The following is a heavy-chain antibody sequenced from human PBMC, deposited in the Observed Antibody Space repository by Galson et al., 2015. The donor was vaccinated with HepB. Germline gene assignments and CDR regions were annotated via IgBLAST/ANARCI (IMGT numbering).Heavy chain of an antibody. CDR2: INSNSGDT. CDR1: GYTFIDYY. CDR3: ARDRGPPIEYSGTLIT. J-gene: IGHJ5*02. D-gene: IGHD1-14*01. Sequence: SVKVSCKASGYTFIDYYVHWVRQAPGQGLEWMGRINSNSGDTTSAQKFQGRVTMTRDTSITTLYMELSRLTPDDTAVYYCARDRGPPIEYSGTLITWGQGTLVTVSS. V-gene: IGHV1-2*06.